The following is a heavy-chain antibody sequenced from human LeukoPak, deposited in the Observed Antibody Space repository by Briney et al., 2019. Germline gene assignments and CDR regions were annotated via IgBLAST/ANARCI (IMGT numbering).Heavy chain of an antibody. Sequence: GGSLRLSCEASEFILSSYAMSWVRQAPGKGLEWVSGISVSGGSTYYADSVKGRFTISRDNSKNTLYLQMNSLRAEDTAVYYCAKLPGRAADYWGQGTLVTVSS. CDR1: EFILSSYA. V-gene: IGHV3-23*01. CDR3: AKLPGRAADY. CDR2: ISVSGGST. J-gene: IGHJ4*02.